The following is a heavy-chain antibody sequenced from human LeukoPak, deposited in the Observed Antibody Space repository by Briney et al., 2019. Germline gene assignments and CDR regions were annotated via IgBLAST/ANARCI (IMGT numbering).Heavy chain of an antibody. J-gene: IGHJ4*02. CDR1: GFDFSSNW. V-gene: IGHV3-74*01. CDR2: TKGDGIST. CDR3: AKDHYWSIDY. D-gene: IGHD3-3*01. Sequence: PGGSLRLSCAASGFDFSSNWMHWVRHAPGQGLVWVSRTKGDGISTNYADSVKGRFTISRDIVKNTLYLQMNSLRAEDTGVYYCAKDHYWSIDYWGRGTLVTVSS.